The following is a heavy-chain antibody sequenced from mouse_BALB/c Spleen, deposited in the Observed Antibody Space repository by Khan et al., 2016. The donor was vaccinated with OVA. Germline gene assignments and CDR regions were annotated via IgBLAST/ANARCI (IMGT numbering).Heavy chain of an antibody. V-gene: IGHV1-4*01. D-gene: IGHD2-14*01. CDR3: VRDGAYRRNDGWIAY. CDR1: GYTFTSYT. J-gene: IGHJ3*01. Sequence: HVQLQQSGAELARPGASVKMSCKASGYTFTSYTIHWIKLRPGQGLEWIGFINPSNGYTNYNQKFKDKATLTADKSSTTVYMQLSSLTSDDSAVNNCVRDGAYRRNDGWIAYWGQGTLVTVSA. CDR2: INPSNGYT.